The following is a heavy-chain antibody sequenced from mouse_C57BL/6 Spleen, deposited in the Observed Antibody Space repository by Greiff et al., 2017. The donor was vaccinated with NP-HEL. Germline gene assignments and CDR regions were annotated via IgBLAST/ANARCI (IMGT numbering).Heavy chain of an antibody. CDR1: GYTFTSYG. Sequence: VQLQESGAELARPGASVKLSCKASGYTFTSYGISWVKQRTGQGLEWIGEIYPRSGNTYYNEKFKGKATLTADKSSSTAYMELRSLTSEDSAVYFCARDTTVVATRFAYWGQGTLVTVSA. V-gene: IGHV1-81*01. CDR3: ARDTTVVATRFAY. CDR2: IYPRSGNT. D-gene: IGHD1-1*01. J-gene: IGHJ3*01.